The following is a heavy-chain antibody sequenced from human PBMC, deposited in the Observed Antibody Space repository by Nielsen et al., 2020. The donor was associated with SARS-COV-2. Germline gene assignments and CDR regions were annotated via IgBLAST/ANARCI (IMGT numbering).Heavy chain of an antibody. Sequence: GESLKISCVGSGFAFSSYAMSWVRQAPGKGLQWVSSITGSGGGTHSADSVKGRFIIARDNSRNTLYLHMDRLRAEDTATYHCVKDSSLYYYGSGMSHFDHWGQGTLVTVSS. CDR3: VKDSSLYYYGSGMSHFDH. CDR1: GFAFSSYA. V-gene: IGHV3-23*01. J-gene: IGHJ4*02. CDR2: ITGSGGGT. D-gene: IGHD3-10*01.